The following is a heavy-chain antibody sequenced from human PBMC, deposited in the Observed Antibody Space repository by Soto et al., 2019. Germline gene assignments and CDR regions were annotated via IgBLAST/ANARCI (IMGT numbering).Heavy chain of an antibody. V-gene: IGHV1-18*01. CDR1: GYIFTSYG. CDR2: ISAFKGYT. CDR3: ARVDDYYDSSGHYFTFFNY. D-gene: IGHD3-22*01. J-gene: IGHJ4*02. Sequence: QVQLVQSGPEVKKPGASVKLSCKASGYIFTSYGIGWVGQAPGQGLEWMGWISAFKGYTKYPQRLQGRVTMTTDTPTSTAYMELRSLRSDDTAVYYCARVDDYYDSSGHYFTFFNYWGQGSLVTVSS.